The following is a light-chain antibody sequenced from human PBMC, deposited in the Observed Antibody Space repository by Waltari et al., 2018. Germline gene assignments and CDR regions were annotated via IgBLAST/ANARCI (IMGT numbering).Light chain of an antibody. J-gene: IGLJ3*02. CDR3: YSRDSSLYRV. CDR1: PSPKNF. V-gene: IGLV3-10*01. Sequence: SYEVTQPPSVSVSPGQTARTTCSGNPSPKNFVCWYQQKSGQAPVLVIYEDNKRPSEIPERFSGSNTGTMATLTISGAQVEDEADYYCYSRDSSLYRVFGGGTKLTVL. CDR2: EDN.